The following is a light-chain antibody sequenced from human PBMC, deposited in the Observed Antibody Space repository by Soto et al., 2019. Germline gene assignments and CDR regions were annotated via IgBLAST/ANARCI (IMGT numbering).Light chain of an antibody. J-gene: IGKJ2*01. Sequence: EIVLTQSPATLSLSPVERATLSCRASQSVSSYLAWYPQKPGQAPRLLSYDASNRATGIPARFSGSGSGSDFALTICSLEPEDFAVYYCQQRSNWPPYTFGQGTKLEIK. CDR2: DAS. CDR3: QQRSNWPPYT. V-gene: IGKV3-11*01. CDR1: QSVSSY.